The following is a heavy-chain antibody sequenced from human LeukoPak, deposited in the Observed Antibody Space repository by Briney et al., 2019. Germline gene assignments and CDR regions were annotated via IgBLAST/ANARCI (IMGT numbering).Heavy chain of an antibody. Sequence: SETLSLTCAVSGGSISSSNWWSWVRQPPGKGLEWIGEIYHSGSTNYNPSLKSRVTISVDKSKNQFSLKLSSVTAADTAVYYCAARCYDYVWGSSFDYWGQGTLVTVSS. CDR2: IYHSGST. CDR1: GGSISSSNW. D-gene: IGHD3-16*01. J-gene: IGHJ4*02. V-gene: IGHV4-4*02. CDR3: AARCYDYVWGSSFDY.